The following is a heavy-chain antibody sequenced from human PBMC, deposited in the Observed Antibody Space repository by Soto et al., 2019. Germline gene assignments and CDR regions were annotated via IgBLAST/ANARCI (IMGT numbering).Heavy chain of an antibody. CDR3: AKDLGYSSGWYGDY. Sequence: EVQLLESGGGLVQPGGSLRLSCAASGFTFSSYAMSWVRQAPGKGLEWVSAISGSGGSTYYADAVKGRFTISRDNSKNTLYLQMNSLRAEDTAVYYCAKDLGYSSGWYGDYWGQGTLVTVSS. V-gene: IGHV3-23*01. D-gene: IGHD6-19*01. CDR1: GFTFSSYA. CDR2: ISGSGGST. J-gene: IGHJ4*02.